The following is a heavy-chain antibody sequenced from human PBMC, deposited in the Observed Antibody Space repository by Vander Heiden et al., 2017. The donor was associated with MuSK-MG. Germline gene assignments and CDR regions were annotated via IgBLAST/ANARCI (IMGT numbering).Heavy chain of an antibody. Sequence: QVQLVQSGAEVKKPGASVKVSCKASGYTFTNYGMSWVRQAPGRGLEWMGWISGYNGDTNYEQNRQGRLTMTTDTSTSTADMALRSLRSEDTDMYYCARDGGPTEVTHEDAFDIWGQGTMVTVSS. V-gene: IGHV1-18*01. CDR3: ARDGGPTEVTHEDAFDI. CDR2: ISGYNGDT. D-gene: IGHD2-21*02. CDR1: GYTFTNYG. J-gene: IGHJ3*02.